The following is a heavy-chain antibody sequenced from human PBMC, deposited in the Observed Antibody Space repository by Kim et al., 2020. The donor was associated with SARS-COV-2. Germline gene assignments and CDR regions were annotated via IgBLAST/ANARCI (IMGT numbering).Heavy chain of an antibody. J-gene: IGHJ4*02. CDR1: GFTFSSYA. Sequence: GGSLRLSCAASGFTFSSYAMSWVRQAPGKGLEWVSVIYSGGSSTYYADSVKGRFTISRDNSKNTLYLQMNSLRAEDTAVYYCAKEYSYGSLYYFDYWGQGTLVTVSS. V-gene: IGHV3-23*03. CDR2: IYSGGSST. D-gene: IGHD5-18*01. CDR3: AKEYSYGSLYYFDY.